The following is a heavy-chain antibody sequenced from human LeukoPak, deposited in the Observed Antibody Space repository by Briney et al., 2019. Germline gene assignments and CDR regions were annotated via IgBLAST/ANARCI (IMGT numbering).Heavy chain of an antibody. CDR1: GASISSYY. D-gene: IGHD3-3*01. CDR2: IVHSRSFSGST. Sequence: SETLSLTCTASGASISSYYWSWIRQPPGKGLEWIGYIVHSRSFSGSTNYNPSLKSRVVMSVNTSKNQFSLRLSSVTAADTAVYYCARVYEEDWFDPWGQGTLVTVSS. CDR3: ARVYEEDWFDP. V-gene: IGHV4-59*01. J-gene: IGHJ5*02.